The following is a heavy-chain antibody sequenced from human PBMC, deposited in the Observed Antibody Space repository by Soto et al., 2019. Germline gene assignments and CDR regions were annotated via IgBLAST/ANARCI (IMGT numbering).Heavy chain of an antibody. V-gene: IGHV3-33*01. CDR2: IWYDGSNK. CDR3: AREDYYYDSSGYSYYFDY. CDR1: GFTFSSYG. J-gene: IGHJ4*02. D-gene: IGHD3-22*01. Sequence: GGSLRLSCAASGFTFSSYGMHWVRQAPGKGLEWVAVIWYDGSNKYYADSVKGRFTISRDNSKNTLYLQMNSLRAEDTAVYYCAREDYYYDSSGYSYYFDYWGQGT.